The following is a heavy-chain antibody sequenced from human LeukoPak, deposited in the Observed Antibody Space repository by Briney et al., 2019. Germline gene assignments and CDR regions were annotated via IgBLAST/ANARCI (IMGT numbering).Heavy chain of an antibody. V-gene: IGHV4-30-4*08. CDR1: GGSISSGDYY. Sequence: SETLSLTCTVSGGSISSGDYYWSWIRQPPGKGLAWIGYIYYSGSTYYNPSLKSRVTISVDTSKNQFSLKLSSVTAADTAVYYCARVTSSSWDPFFDYWGQGTLVTVSS. CDR3: ARVTSSSWDPFFDY. CDR2: IYYSGST. D-gene: IGHD6-13*01. J-gene: IGHJ4*02.